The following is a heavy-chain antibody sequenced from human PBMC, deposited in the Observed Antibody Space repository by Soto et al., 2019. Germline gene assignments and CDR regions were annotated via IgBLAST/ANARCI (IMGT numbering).Heavy chain of an antibody. V-gene: IGHV3-13*01. CDR2: IGTLCDT. J-gene: IGHJ5*02. D-gene: IGHD3-10*01. CDR1: GFTFSTFD. CDR3: ARGRSFSYDSTPPPMFDP. Sequence: WGSLRLSCAGSGFTFSTFDIHGVRQAPGKGLEWVSGIGTLCDTFYAASVPGRFTISRQKAKISVYPQVNSLRAGDTAFYYCARGRSFSYDSTPPPMFDPGGEGTLVTVSS.